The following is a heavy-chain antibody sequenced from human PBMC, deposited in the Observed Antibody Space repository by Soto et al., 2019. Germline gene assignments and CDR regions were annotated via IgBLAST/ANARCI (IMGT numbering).Heavy chain of an antibody. V-gene: IGHV3-30-3*01. CDR1: GFTFSSYA. D-gene: IGHD2-21*02. Sequence: QVQLVESGGGVVQPGRSLRLSCAASGFTFSSYAMHWVRQAPGKGLEWVAVISSDGSNKYYADSVKGRFTISRDKSKNTLYLTMNSLRAEDTDVYYCARGTYCGGDCYYFDYWGQGTLVTVS. CDR3: ARGTYCGGDCYYFDY. J-gene: IGHJ4*02. CDR2: ISSDGSNK.